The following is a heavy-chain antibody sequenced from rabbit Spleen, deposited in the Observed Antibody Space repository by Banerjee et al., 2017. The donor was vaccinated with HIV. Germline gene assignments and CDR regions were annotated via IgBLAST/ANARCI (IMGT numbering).Heavy chain of an antibody. J-gene: IGHJ4*01. Sequence: QSLEESGGDLVKPGASRTLTCTASGFTLSDYWMSWVRQAPGKGLEWIGIIYVGGGNTDYANWVNGRFTISSDNAQNTVDLQMNSLTAADTATYFCARTGYDSSGWGVWSHFTLWGPGTLVTVS. V-gene: IGHV1S7*01. CDR2: IYVGGGNT. CDR3: ARTGYDSSGWGVWSHFTL. CDR1: GFTLSDYW. D-gene: IGHD4-1*01.